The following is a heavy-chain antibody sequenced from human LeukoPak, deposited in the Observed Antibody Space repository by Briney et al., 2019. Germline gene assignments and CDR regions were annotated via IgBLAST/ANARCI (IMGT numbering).Heavy chain of an antibody. CDR2: INPSGGST. CDR1: GYTFTSYY. V-gene: IGHV1-46*01. Sequence: ASVKVSCKASGYTFTSYYMHWVRQATGQMLECIGIINPSGGSTSYAQKFQRRVTMTTDTSTSTAYMELRSLRSDDTDVYYCARDRLYSSSWHNWFDPWGQGTLVTVSS. D-gene: IGHD6-13*01. J-gene: IGHJ5*02. CDR3: ARDRLYSSSWHNWFDP.